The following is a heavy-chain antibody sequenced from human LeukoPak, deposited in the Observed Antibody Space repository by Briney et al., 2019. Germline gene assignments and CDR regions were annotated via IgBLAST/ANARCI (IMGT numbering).Heavy chain of an antibody. D-gene: IGHD3-16*01. CDR2: ISSNGGST. CDR1: GFTFSSYA. J-gene: IGHJ4*02. CDR3: AGGGGVDY. V-gene: IGHV3-64*01. Sequence: GGSLRLSCAASGFTFSSYAMHWVRQAPGKGLEYVSAISSNGGSTYYANSVKGRFTISRDNSKNTLYLQMGSLRAEDMAVYYCAGGGGVDYWGQGTLVTVSS.